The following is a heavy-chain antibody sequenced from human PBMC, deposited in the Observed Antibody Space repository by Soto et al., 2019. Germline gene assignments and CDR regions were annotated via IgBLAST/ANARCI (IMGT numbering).Heavy chain of an antibody. V-gene: IGHV3-30*18. D-gene: IGHD3-22*01. CDR2: ISYDGSNK. CDR3: AKGVGDSSGYPDY. CDR1: GFTFSSYG. Sequence: ESVGGVVQPGRSLRLSCAASGFTFSSYGMHWVRQAPGKGLEWVAVISYDGSNKYYADSVKGRFTISRDNSKNTLYLQMNSLRAEDTAVYYCAKGVGDSSGYPDYWGQGTLVTVSS. J-gene: IGHJ4*02.